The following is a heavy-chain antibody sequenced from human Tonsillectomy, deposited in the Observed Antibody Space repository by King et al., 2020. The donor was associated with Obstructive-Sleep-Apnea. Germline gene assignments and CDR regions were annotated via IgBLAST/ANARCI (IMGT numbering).Heavy chain of an antibody. CDR1: GYSINSGYY. CDR3: AREGYGP. CDR2: VYHSGKT. D-gene: IGHD5-12*01. Sequence: HVQLQESGPGLVKPSETLSLTCTVSGYSINSGYYWGWIRQPPGKGLEWIGSVYHSGKTYYNPSLKSRVTISVHTSQNQFSLRLFSVTAADTAVYYCAREGYGPWGQGALVTVSS. V-gene: IGHV4-38-2*02. J-gene: IGHJ5*02.